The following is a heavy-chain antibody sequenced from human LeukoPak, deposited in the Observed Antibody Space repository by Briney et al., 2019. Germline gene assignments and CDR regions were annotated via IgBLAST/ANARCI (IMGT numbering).Heavy chain of an antibody. J-gene: IGHJ6*02. CDR3: AREIRGVWGSYQNYYYGMDV. CDR2: IYYSGST. D-gene: IGHD3-16*02. CDR1: GGSISSYY. Sequence: PSETLSLTCTVSGGSISSYYWSWIRQPPGKGLEWIGYIYYSGSTNYNPSLKSRVTISVDTSKNQFSLKLSSVTAADTAVYYCAREIRGVWGSYQNYYYGMDVWGQGTTVTVSS. V-gene: IGHV4-59*01.